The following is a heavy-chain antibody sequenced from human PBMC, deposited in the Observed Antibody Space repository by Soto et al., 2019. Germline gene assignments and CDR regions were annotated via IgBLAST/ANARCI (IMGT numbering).Heavy chain of an antibody. D-gene: IGHD3-10*01. CDR1: GGPISSYY. V-gene: IGHV4-59*01. J-gene: IGHJ1*01. CDR3: ATGRIYYGSEF. CDR2: VFSGGIT. Sequence: PSETLSLTCTISGGPISSYYWSWVRRPPGKGLEWIGYVFSGGITNYNPSLKSRVTISLDTSRNQFSLDLTSVIAADTAVYYCATGRIYYGSEFWGQGTLVTVSS.